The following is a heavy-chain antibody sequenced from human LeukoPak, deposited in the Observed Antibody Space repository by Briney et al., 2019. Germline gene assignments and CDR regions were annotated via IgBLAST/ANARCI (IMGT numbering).Heavy chain of an antibody. D-gene: IGHD3-9*01. Sequence: SQTLSLTCTVSGGSISNDNYYWSWIRQPPGKGLECIGYIYHSGSTYYNPSLKSRVTISVDTSKNQFSLRLTSVTAADTAVYYCARFEGYDFLTGYAYYFDYWGQGTLVTVSS. CDR1: GGSISNDNYY. V-gene: IGHV4-30-2*02. CDR2: IYHSGST. CDR3: ARFEGYDFLTGYAYYFDY. J-gene: IGHJ4*02.